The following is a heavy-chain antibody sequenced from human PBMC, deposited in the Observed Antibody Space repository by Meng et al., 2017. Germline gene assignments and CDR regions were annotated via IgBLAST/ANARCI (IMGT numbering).Heavy chain of an antibody. Sequence: GGSLRLSCAASGFTFSSYGMHWVRQAPGKGLEWVAVIWYDGSNKYYADSVKGRFTISRDNSKNTLYLQMNSLRAEDTAVYYCAKSIVPAAIFWFDPWGQGTLVTVSS. CDR2: IWYDGSNK. V-gene: IGHV3-33*06. D-gene: IGHD2-2*02. CDR3: AKSIVPAAIFWFDP. CDR1: GFTFSSYG. J-gene: IGHJ5*02.